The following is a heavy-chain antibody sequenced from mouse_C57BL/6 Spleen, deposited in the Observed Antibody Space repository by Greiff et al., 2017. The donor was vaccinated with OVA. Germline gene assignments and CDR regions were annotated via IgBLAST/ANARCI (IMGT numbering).Heavy chain of an antibody. D-gene: IGHD2-2*01. J-gene: IGHJ4*01. CDR2: ISDGGSYT. Sequence: EVQRVESGGGLVKPGGSLKLSCAASGFTFSSYAMSWVRQTPEKRLEWVATISDGGSYTYYPDNVKGRFTISRDNAKNNLYLQMSHLKSEDTAMYYCARARGGYYYAMGYWGQGTSVTVSS. CDR3: ARARGGYYYAMGY. CDR1: GFTFSSYA. V-gene: IGHV5-4*01.